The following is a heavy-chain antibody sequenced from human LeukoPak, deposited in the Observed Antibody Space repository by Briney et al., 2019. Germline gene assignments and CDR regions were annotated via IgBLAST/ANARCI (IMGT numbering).Heavy chain of an antibody. D-gene: IGHD1-26*01. CDR1: GWSFSAYY. Sequence: SDTVTLTCVVYGWSFSAYYLHWVRQPPGMGLEWIGAINHSASTNYNPSLKSRVTISVDTSKNQFSLKLSSVTAADTAVYYCASFSGSYYYDYWGQGTLVTVSS. J-gene: IGHJ4*02. CDR3: ASFSGSYYYDY. V-gene: IGHV4-34*01. CDR2: INHSAST.